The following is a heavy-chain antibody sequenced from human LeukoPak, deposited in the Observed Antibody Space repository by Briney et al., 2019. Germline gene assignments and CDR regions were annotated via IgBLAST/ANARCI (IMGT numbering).Heavy chain of an antibody. D-gene: IGHD3-22*01. V-gene: IGHV1-18*01. CDR1: GYTFTSYG. CDR3: AREGRYYYDGEPFDY. J-gene: IGHJ4*02. CDR2: ISAYNGNT. Sequence: ASVKVSCKASGYTFTSYGISWVRQAPGQGLEWMGWISAYNGNTNYAQKLQGRVTMTTDTSTSTAYMELRSLRSDDTAVYYCAREGRYYYDGEPFDYWGQGALVTVSS.